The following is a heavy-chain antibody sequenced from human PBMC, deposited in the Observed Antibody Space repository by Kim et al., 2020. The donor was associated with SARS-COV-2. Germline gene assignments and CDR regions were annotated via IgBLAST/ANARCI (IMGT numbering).Heavy chain of an antibody. CDR1: GFTFSSYW. V-gene: IGHV3-74*01. D-gene: IGHD1-26*01. CDR3: ARGPLGDYYYYYYMDV. Sequence: GGSLRLSCAASGFTFSSYWMHWVRQAPGKGLVWVSRINSDGSSTSYADSVKGRFTISRDNAKNTLYLQMNSLRAEDTAVYYCARGPLGDYYYYYYMDVWGKGTTVTVSS. CDR2: INSDGSST. J-gene: IGHJ6*03.